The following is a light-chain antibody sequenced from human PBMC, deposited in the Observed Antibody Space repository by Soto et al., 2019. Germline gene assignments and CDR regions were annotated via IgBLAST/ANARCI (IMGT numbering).Light chain of an antibody. Sequence: EVEVRQSPATLSVSGGEGGTLSCRASQGIGDTLAWYQHKPGQTPRLLIYDTSTRATGVPTRFSGSRSGAEFTLTINSLQSEDFAVYYCQHYNDWPRTFGQGTKVDIK. CDR3: QHYNDWPRT. CDR1: QGIGDT. J-gene: IGKJ1*01. CDR2: DTS. V-gene: IGKV3-15*01.